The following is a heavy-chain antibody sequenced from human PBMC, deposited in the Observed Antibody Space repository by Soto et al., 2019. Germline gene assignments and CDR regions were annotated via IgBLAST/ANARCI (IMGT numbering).Heavy chain of an antibody. Sequence: PGGSLRLSCAASGFAFSDYYMSWIRQAPGRGLEWISYISNTADTPYYADSVKGRFTVSRDNAKNSLSLEMNSLRADDTAVYYCARDRAPSRWSGINNWAQGTLVTVSS. V-gene: IGHV3-11*01. D-gene: IGHD2-15*01. CDR2: ISNTADTP. J-gene: IGHJ4*02. CDR1: GFAFSDYY. CDR3: ARDRAPSRWSGINN.